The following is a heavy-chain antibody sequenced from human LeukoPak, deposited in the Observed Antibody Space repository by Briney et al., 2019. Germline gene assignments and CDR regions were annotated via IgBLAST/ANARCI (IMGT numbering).Heavy chain of an antibody. D-gene: IGHD3-22*01. CDR3: ARGLPRGYDSSGYYYMKGNWFYP. V-gene: IGHV4-34*01. CDR2: INHSGST. CDR1: GGSFSGYY. J-gene: IGHJ5*02. Sequence: AETLSLTCAVYGGSFSGYYWSWIRQPPGKGLEWIGEINHSGSTNYNPSLKSRVTISVDTSKNQFSLKLSSVTAADTAVYYCARGLPRGYDSSGYYYMKGNWFYPWGQGTLVTVSS.